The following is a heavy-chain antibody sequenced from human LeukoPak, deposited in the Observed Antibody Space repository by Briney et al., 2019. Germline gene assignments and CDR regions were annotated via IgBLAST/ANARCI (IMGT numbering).Heavy chain of an antibody. Sequence: ASVKVSCKASGYTFTNYGVSWVRRAPGQGLEWMGWISAYNGNIHYAQKLQGRVTMTTETSTNTAYMELRSLRSDDTAVYYCARDFYYDNSGPPIGYWGLGTLVTVSS. CDR2: ISAYNGNI. J-gene: IGHJ4*02. V-gene: IGHV1-18*01. CDR3: ARDFYYDNSGPPIGY. CDR1: GYTFTNYG. D-gene: IGHD3-22*01.